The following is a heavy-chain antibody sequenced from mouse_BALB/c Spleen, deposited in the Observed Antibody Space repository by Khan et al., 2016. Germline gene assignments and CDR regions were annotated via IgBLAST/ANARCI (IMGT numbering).Heavy chain of an antibody. J-gene: IGHJ1*01. V-gene: IGHV5-4*02. CDR3: ARDLNWYFDV. CDR1: GFTFSDYY. CDR2: ISDGGSYT. Sequence: EVELVESGGGLVKPGGSLKLSCAASGFTFSDYYMYWVRQTPEKRLEWVATISDGGSYTYYPESVKGRFTISRDNAKNNLYLQMSSLKSEDTAMYYCARDLNWYFDVWGAGTTVTVSS.